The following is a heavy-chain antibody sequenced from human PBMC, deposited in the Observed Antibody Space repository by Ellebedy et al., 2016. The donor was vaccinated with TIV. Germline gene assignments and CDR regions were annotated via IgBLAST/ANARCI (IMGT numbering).Heavy chain of an antibody. V-gene: IGHV3-23*01. CDR3: AKGSSSGFNYDRVGFQY. CDR1: GITFSNFA. CDR2: ISAGGDNT. Sequence: GESLKISCAASGITFSNFAMHWVRQAPGKGLEWLSVISAGGDNTYNADSVKGRFTITRDNSKNTLFLQMNRLRTEDTAVYYCAKGSSSGFNYDRVGFQYWGQGILVTVSS. J-gene: IGHJ4*02. D-gene: IGHD3-22*01.